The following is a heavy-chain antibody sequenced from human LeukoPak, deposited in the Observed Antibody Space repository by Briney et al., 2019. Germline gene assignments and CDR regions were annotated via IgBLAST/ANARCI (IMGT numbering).Heavy chain of an antibody. V-gene: IGHV3-23*01. CDR2: ISGSGGST. CDR1: GFAFSSYA. J-gene: IGHJ6*02. D-gene: IGHD5-12*01. Sequence: GGSLRLSCAASGFAFSSYAMSWVRQAPGKGLEWVSAISGSGGSTYYADSVKGRFTISRDNSKNTLYLQMNSLRAEDTAVYYCARDGRRGYSGYPGYGMDVWGQGTTVTVSS. CDR3: ARDGRRGYSGYPGYGMDV.